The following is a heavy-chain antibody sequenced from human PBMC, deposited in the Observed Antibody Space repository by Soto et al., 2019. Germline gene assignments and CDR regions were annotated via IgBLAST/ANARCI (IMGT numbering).Heavy chain of an antibody. Sequence: SEILSLAGTICGGSISVYYWSWVRQPPGHELEWIGYIYASGSPYYNPSLRSRVTISADTSKNKISLKLTSPTAADTAVYYCARGVGSSPPRYWGRGTLVT. D-gene: IGHD1-26*01. V-gene: IGHV4-59*01. CDR2: IYASGSP. CDR3: ARGVGSSPPRY. CDR1: GGSISVYY. J-gene: IGHJ1*01.